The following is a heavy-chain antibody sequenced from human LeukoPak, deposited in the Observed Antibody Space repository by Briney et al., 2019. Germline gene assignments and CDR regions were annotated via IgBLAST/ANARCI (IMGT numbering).Heavy chain of an antibody. CDR2: INSDGSST. CDR3: AREPYDILTGYGRGYFDY. D-gene: IGHD3-9*01. J-gene: IGHJ4*02. V-gene: IGHV3-74*01. Sequence: PGGSLRLSCAASGFTFSSYWMHWVRQAPGKGLVWVSRINSDGSSTSYADSVKGRFTISRDNAKNTLYLQMNSLRAEDTAVYYCAREPYDILTGYGRGYFDYWGQGTLVTVS. CDR1: GFTFSSYW.